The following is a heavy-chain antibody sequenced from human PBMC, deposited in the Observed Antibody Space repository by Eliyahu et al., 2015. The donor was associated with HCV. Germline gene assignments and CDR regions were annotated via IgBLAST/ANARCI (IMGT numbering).Heavy chain of an antibody. CDR1: GGSIRSSGHY. J-gene: IGHJ2*01. D-gene: IGHD2-15*01. CDR2: IYYNGST. V-gene: IGHV4-39*01. CDR3: ARFRYCSGGSCPSWYFDL. Sequence: QLQLQESGPGLGKPSETLSLTCTVSGGSIRSSGHYWXWIRQPPRGKGLEWIGSIYYNGSTYYNPSLKSRVTISVDTSRNQFSLKLSSVTAADTAVYYCARFRYCSGGSCPSWYFDLWGRGTLVTVSS.